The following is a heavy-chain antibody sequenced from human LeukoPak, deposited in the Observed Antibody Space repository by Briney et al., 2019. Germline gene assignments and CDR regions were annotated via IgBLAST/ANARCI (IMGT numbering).Heavy chain of an antibody. CDR2: IIPIFGTA. Sequence: SVKVSCKGSLGTFISYAISWVRQAPGQGLEWMGGIIPIFGTANYAQKFQGRVTITADESTSTAYMELSSLRSEDTAVYYCARRDHYDFWSGYSFDYWGQGTLVTVSS. J-gene: IGHJ4*02. CDR3: ARRDHYDFWSGYSFDY. V-gene: IGHV1-69*01. CDR1: LGTFISYA. D-gene: IGHD3-3*01.